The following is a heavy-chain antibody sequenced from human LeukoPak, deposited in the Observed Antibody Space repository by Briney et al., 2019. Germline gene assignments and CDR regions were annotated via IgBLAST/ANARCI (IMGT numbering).Heavy chain of an antibody. Sequence: PGGSLRLSCAASGFTFSSYAMSWVRQAPGKGLEWVSAISGSGGITYYAGSVKGRFTISRDNSKNTLYLQMNSLRAEDTAVYYCATLRKDYDSSGYYYEGFDYWGQGTLVTVSS. V-gene: IGHV3-23*01. CDR1: GFTFSSYA. CDR2: ISGSGGIT. J-gene: IGHJ4*02. D-gene: IGHD3-22*01. CDR3: ATLRKDYDSSGYYYEGFDY.